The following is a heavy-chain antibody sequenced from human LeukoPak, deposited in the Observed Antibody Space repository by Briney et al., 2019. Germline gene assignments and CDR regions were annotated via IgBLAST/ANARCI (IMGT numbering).Heavy chain of an antibody. CDR3: AREIGGITVFGVVIPGNYYYYGMDV. V-gene: IGHV1-2*06. D-gene: IGHD3-3*01. CDR2: INPNSGGT. Sequence: ASVKVSCKASGYTFTGYYMHWVRQAPGQGLEWMGRINPNSGGTNYAQKFQGRVTMTRDTSISTAYMELSRLRSDDTAVYYCAREIGGITVFGVVIPGNYYYYGMDVWGQGTTVTVSS. J-gene: IGHJ6*02. CDR1: GYTFTGYY.